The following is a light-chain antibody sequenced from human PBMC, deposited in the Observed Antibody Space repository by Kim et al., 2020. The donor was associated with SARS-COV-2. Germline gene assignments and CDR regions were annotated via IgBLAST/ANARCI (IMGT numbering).Light chain of an antibody. CDR2: RNN. J-gene: IGLJ3*02. CDR1: SSNIGSNY. Sequence: ELTQPPSASGTPGQRVTIPCSGSSSNIGSNYVYWYQQLPGKAPTLLIYRNNQRPSGVPDRFSGSKSGTSASLAISGLRSEDEADYYCEAWDDSLSGPVFGGGTQLTVL. V-gene: IGLV1-47*01. CDR3: EAWDDSLSGPV.